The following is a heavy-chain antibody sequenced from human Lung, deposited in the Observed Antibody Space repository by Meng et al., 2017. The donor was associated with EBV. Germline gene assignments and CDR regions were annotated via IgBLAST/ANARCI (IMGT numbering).Heavy chain of an antibody. CDR3: AREWCSGGSCYPDY. J-gene: IGHJ4*02. CDR1: GGSNSSGDYY. CDR2: IYYSGST. D-gene: IGHD2-15*01. V-gene: IGHV4-30-4*01. Sequence: LQESGSVLVKPSKTPSLSCTVSGGSNSSGDYYWSWIRQPPGKGLEWIGYIYYSGSTYYNPSLKSRVTISVDTSKNQFSLKLSSVTAADTAVYYCAREWCSGGSCYPDYWGQGTLVTVSS.